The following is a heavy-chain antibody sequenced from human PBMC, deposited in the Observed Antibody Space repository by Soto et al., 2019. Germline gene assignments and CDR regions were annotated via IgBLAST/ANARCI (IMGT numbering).Heavy chain of an antibody. CDR2: IKYSGTT. CDR3: ARVGIIGTNDAFDI. J-gene: IGHJ3*02. V-gene: IGHV4-39*06. Sequence: SETLSLTCTVSGSSISSSSCHWGWIRQPPGKGLEWIASIKYSGTTFYNPSLKSRVTLSVDTSKNQFALKLSSVTAADTAVYYCARVGIIGTNDAFDIWGQGTMVTVSS. D-gene: IGHD1-20*01. CDR1: GSSISSSSCH.